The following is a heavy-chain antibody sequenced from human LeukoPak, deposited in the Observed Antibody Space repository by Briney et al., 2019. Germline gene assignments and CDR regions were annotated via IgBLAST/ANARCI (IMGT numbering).Heavy chain of an antibody. Sequence: GGSLRLSCAASGFAFSSYNMNWVRQAPGKGLEWVSYISSGSDTIFYADSVKGRFTISRDNAKNSLYLQMNSLRAEDTAVYYCARPYYASTGCPTFEYWGQGTLVTVSS. D-gene: IGHD2-2*01. J-gene: IGHJ4*02. V-gene: IGHV3-48*01. CDR3: ARPYYASTGCPTFEY. CDR1: GFAFSSYN. CDR2: ISSGSDTI.